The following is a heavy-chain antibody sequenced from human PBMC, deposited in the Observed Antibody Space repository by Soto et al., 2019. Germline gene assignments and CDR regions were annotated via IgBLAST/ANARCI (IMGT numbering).Heavy chain of an antibody. V-gene: IGHV3-11*01. D-gene: IGHD2-15*01. CDR3: ARDGRYCSGGSYYSYYFDY. Sequence: PGGSLRLSCAASGFTFNDYYMNWIRQAPEKGLEWVSYISSSGGTIYYADSVKGRFTISRDDAKNSLYLQMNSLRAEDTAVYYCARDGRYCSGGSYYSYYFDYWGQGTLVTVSS. J-gene: IGHJ4*02. CDR2: ISSSGGTI. CDR1: GFTFNDYY.